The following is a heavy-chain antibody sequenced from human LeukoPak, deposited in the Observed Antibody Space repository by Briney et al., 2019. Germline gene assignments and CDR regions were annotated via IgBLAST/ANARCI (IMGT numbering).Heavy chain of an antibody. V-gene: IGHV3-23*01. Sequence: PGGSLRLSCTTSGFTFGDYAMTWVRQAPGKGLEWVSGISGSGGSTYYADSVKGRFTISRDNSKNTLYLQMNSLRAEDTAIYHCARGGRYCTTTNCYIGKWGQGTLVTVSS. J-gene: IGHJ4*02. CDR2: ISGSGGST. CDR1: GFTFGDYA. D-gene: IGHD2-2*02. CDR3: ARGGRYCTTTNCYIGK.